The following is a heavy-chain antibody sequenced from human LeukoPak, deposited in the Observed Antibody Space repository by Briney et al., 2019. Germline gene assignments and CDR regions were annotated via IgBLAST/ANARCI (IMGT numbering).Heavy chain of an antibody. CDR3: ARDTRHRYCSSTICYRGWLDP. CDR1: RGTFSTYA. V-gene: IGHV1-69*13. D-gene: IGHD2-2*01. CDR2: LIPIFGTA. J-gene: IGHJ5*02. Sequence: SVKVSCKASRGTFSTYAISWGRQAPGQGREWMGGLIPIFGTANYAQKFQGRVTITADESTSTAYMELSSLRSEDTAVYYCARDTRHRYCSSTICYRGWLDPWGQGTLVTVSS.